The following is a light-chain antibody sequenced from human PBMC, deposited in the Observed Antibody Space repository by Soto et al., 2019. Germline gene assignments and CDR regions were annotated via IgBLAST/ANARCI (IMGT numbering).Light chain of an antibody. CDR2: GVS. Sequence: QSALTQPASVSGSPGQSITISCTGTSSDIGYYNYVSWYQQHTGKAPKIVIYGVSNRPSGVSNRFSGSKSDNTASLTISGLQAEYEADYYCSSYTRSSTRVFGGGTQLTVL. V-gene: IGLV2-14*03. J-gene: IGLJ2*01. CDR1: SSDIGYYNY. CDR3: SSYTRSSTRV.